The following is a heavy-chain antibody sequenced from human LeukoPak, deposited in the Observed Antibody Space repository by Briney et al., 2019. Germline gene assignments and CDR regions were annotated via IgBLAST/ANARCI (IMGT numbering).Heavy chain of an antibody. V-gene: IGHV3-30*04. CDR3: ARAGYGALDAFDI. CDR2: ISYDGRNK. D-gene: IGHD1-26*01. Sequence: GGSLRLSCAASGFTFSSYAMHWVRQAPGKGLEWVAVISYDGRNKYYADSVKGRFTISRDNSKNTLYLQMNSLRAEDTAVYYCARAGYGALDAFDIWGQGTMVTVSS. CDR1: GFTFSSYA. J-gene: IGHJ3*02.